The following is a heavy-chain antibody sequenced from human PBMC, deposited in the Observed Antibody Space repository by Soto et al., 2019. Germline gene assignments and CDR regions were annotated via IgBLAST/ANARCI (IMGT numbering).Heavy chain of an antibody. D-gene: IGHD5-12*01. CDR3: ARDKWGLYSGYENTWFDP. CDR2: ISYDGSNK. CDR1: GFTFSSYA. Sequence: PGGSLRLSCAASGFTFSSYAMHWVRQAPGKGLEWVAVISYDGSNKYYADSVKGRFTISRDNSKNTLYLQMNSLRAEDTAVYYCARDKWGLYSGYENTWFDPWGQGTLVTVSS. V-gene: IGHV3-30-3*01. J-gene: IGHJ5*02.